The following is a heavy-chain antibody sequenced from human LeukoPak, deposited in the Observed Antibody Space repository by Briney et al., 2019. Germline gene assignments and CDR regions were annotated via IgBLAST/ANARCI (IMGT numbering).Heavy chain of an antibody. CDR2: INHSGST. CDR1: GASFTGYY. V-gene: IGHV4-34*01. CDR3: ARANLKAPFFDI. J-gene: IGHJ3*02. Sequence: SETLSLTCAVYGASFTGYYWSGIRQPPGKGLEWIGEINHSGSTNYNPSLKSRVTISVDTSKNQFSLKLSSVTAADTAVYYCARANLKAPFFDIWGQGTMVTVSS.